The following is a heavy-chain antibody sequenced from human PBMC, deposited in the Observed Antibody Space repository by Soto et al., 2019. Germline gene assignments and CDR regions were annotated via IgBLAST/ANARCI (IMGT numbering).Heavy chain of an antibody. CDR3: ARDRPAGYYYYYYGMDV. CDR2: INHSGST. D-gene: IGHD2-2*01. V-gene: IGHV4-34*01. Sequence: SETLSLTCAVYGGSFSGYYWSWIRQPPGKGLEWIGEINHSGSTNYNPSLKSRVTISVDTSKNQLSLKLSSVTAADTAVYYCARDRPAGYYYYYYGMDVWGQGTTVTVSS. J-gene: IGHJ6*02. CDR1: GGSFSGYY.